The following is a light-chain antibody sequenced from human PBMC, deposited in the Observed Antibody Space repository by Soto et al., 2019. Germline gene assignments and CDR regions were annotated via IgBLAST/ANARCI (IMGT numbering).Light chain of an antibody. CDR3: SSYTSSSTLYV. CDR1: SSDVGAYNY. CDR2: DVS. J-gene: IGLJ1*01. Sequence: QSALTQPASVSGSPGQSITISCTGTSSDVGAYNYVSWYQQHPGKAPKLMIYDVSNRPSGVSNRFSGSKSGNTASLTISGLQAEDEADYYCSSYTSSSTLYVFEAGTKVTVL. V-gene: IGLV2-14*03.